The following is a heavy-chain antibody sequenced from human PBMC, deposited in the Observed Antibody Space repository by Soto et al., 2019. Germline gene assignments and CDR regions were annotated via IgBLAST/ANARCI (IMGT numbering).Heavy chain of an antibody. CDR2: ISGGGDAA. CDR1: GFTFIHYA. J-gene: IGHJ2*01. V-gene: IGHV3-23*01. CDR3: ARKILGSTTRPNYWYFDL. D-gene: IGHD7-27*01. Sequence: EVQVLESGGGLVQPGGSLRLSCAGSGFTFIHYAMNWVRQAPGKGLEWVSSISGGGDAAFFPDSVRGRFTISRDNSKNTVTLQMNSLGVDDTAVYYCARKILGSTTRPNYWYFDLWGRGTLVTVSS.